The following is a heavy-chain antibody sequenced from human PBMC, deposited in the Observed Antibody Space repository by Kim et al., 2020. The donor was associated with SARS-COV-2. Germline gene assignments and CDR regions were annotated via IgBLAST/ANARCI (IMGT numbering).Heavy chain of an antibody. V-gene: IGHV3-23*01. CDR2: ISGSGGST. CDR3: AKDLGIAVAGTYFGY. D-gene: IGHD6-19*01. Sequence: GGSLRLSCAASGFTFSSYAMSWVRQAPGKGLEWVSAISGSGGSTYYADSVKGRFTISRDNSKNTLYLQMNSLRAEDTAVYYCAKDLGIAVAGTYFGYWGQGTLVTVSS. CDR1: GFTFSSYA. J-gene: IGHJ4*02.